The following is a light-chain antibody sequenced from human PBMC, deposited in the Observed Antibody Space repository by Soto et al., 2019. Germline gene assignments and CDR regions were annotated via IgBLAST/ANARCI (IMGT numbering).Light chain of an antibody. V-gene: IGLV2-14*03. CDR3: SSFSSITREV. J-gene: IGLJ2*01. CDR2: DVS. Sequence: QSALTQPASVSGSPGQSITISCTGTISDVGSYNYVSWYQQYPGKAPKLMIYDVSNRPSGVSHRFSGSKSGNTASLTISGLQTEDEADYYCSSFSSITREVFGGGTKLTVL. CDR1: ISDVGSYNY.